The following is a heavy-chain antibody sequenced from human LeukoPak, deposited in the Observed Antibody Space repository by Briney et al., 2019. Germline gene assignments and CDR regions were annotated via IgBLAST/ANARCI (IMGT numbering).Heavy chain of an antibody. Sequence: PGGSLRLSCAASGFTFSSYTMNWVRQAPGKGLEWVSSISSSSSYIYYADSVKGRFTISRDNAKNSLYLQMNSLRAEDTAVYYCAGISSWYYMDVWGKGTMVTVSS. D-gene: IGHD6-13*01. CDR3: AGISSWYYMDV. CDR1: GFTFSSYT. V-gene: IGHV3-21*01. J-gene: IGHJ6*03. CDR2: ISSSSSYI.